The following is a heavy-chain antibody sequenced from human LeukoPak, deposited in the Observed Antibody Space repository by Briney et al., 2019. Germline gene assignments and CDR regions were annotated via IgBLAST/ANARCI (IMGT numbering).Heavy chain of an antibody. CDR3: ARCPHIGYFDL. CDR2: IIPILGIA. CDR1: GGTFSSYA. D-gene: IGHD5-12*01. Sequence: GASVKVSCKASGGTFSSYAIIWVRRAPGQGLEWMGRIIPILGIANYAQKFQGRVTITADKSTSTAYMELSSLRSEDTAVYYCARCPHIGYFDLWGRGTLVTVSS. V-gene: IGHV1-69*04. J-gene: IGHJ2*01.